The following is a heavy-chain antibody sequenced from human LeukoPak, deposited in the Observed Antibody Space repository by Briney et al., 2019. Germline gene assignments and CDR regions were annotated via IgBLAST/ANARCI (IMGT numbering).Heavy chain of an antibody. J-gene: IGHJ4*02. CDR1: GFAFSTYS. CDR2: IKEDGSET. CDR3: ANEQVIAARPGPGYFDY. V-gene: IGHV3-7*01. D-gene: IGHD6-6*01. Sequence: GGSLRLSCAASGFAFSTYSMIWVRQVPGKGLECLANIKEDGSETYYADSVKGRFTISRDNSKNTLYLQMNSLRAEDTAVYYCANEQVIAARPGPGYFDYWGQGTLVTVSS.